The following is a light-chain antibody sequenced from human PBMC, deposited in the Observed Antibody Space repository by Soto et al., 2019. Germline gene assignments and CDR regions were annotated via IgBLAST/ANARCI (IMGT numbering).Light chain of an antibody. CDR3: CSYAGSYTLWV. V-gene: IGLV2-11*01. J-gene: IGLJ3*02. CDR1: SSDDGAYNY. Sequence: QSALTQPRSVSGSPGQSVTISCTGTSSDDGAYNYVSWYQQHPGKAPKLIIYDVSKRPSGVPDRFSGSKSGNTASLTIPGLQADDEADYYCCSYAGSYTLWVFGGGTQLTVL. CDR2: DVS.